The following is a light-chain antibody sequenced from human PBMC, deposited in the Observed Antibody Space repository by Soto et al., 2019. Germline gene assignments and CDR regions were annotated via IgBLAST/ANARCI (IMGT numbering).Light chain of an antibody. V-gene: IGLV1-51*01. CDR2: DNN. J-gene: IGLJ2*01. CDR3: GTWDSSLSAVV. CDR1: SSNIGNNY. Sequence: QSVLTQPPSASAAPGQKVTISCSGSSSNIGNNYVSWYQQLPGTAPTLLIYDNNKRPSGIPDRFSGSKSGTSATLGITGLQTGDEADYYCGTWDSSLSAVVFGGGTKVTVL.